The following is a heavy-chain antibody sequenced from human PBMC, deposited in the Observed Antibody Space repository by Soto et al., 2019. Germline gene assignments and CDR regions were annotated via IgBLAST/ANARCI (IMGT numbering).Heavy chain of an antibody. J-gene: IGHJ6*02. D-gene: IGHD2-15*01. CDR2: IYYSGST. CDR1: GCSISSGGYY. CDR3: ARVGRVADCSGGSRYSSGYGMDV. Sequence: SETLSLTCTVSGCSISSGGYYWSWIRQPPGKGLEWIGYIYYSGSTYYNPSLKSRVTISVDTSKNQFSLKLSSVTAADTAVYYCARVGRVADCSGGSRYSSGYGMDVWGQGTTVTVSS. V-gene: IGHV4-30-4*01.